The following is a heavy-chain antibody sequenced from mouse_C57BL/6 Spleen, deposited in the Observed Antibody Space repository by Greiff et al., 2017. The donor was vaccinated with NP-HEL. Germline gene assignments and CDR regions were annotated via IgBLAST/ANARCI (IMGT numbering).Heavy chain of an antibody. CDR1: GYSFTGYY. D-gene: IGHD1-1*01. V-gene: IGHV1-42*01. CDR3: ARREVSYYGSSFFDY. J-gene: IGHJ2*01. CDR2: INPNNGGT. Sequence: EVKLQQSGPELVKPGASVKISCKASGYSFTGYYMNWVKQSPEKSLEWIGEINPNNGGTSYNQKFKGKATLTVDKSSSTAYMELRSLTSEDSAVYYCARREVSYYGSSFFDYWGQGTTLTVSS.